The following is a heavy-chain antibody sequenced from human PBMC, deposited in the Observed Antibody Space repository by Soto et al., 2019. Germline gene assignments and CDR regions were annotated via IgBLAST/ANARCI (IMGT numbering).Heavy chain of an antibody. J-gene: IGHJ6*02. Sequence: QVQLQESGPRLVKPSETLSLTCTVSGGSIRNYYWNWIRQPPGKGLEWIGYTAHSGGTNYNPSLKSRVSISVDMSTDQFSLKVTSVSAADTAVYYCARAVGGYDYDYSGMDVWGQGTTVTVSS. D-gene: IGHD5-12*01. V-gene: IGHV4-59*01. CDR1: GGSIRNYY. CDR3: ARAVGGYDYDYSGMDV. CDR2: TAHSGGT.